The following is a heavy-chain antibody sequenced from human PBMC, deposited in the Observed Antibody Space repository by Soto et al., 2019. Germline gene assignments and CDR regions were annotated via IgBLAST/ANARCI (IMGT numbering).Heavy chain of an antibody. Sequence: QLQLQESGPGLVKPSETLSLTCTVSGTSISSSNYYWGWIRQPPGKGLEWITSIYYTGMTYYNPSLKSRVTISVDRSKNQLSLKLNSVTAADRAVYYCVTGPSSSNGYRQFDYLGQGTLVTVS. CDR2: IYYTGMT. J-gene: IGHJ4*02. D-gene: IGHD6-25*01. CDR1: GTSISSSNYY. V-gene: IGHV4-39*01. CDR3: VTGPSSSNGYRQFDY.